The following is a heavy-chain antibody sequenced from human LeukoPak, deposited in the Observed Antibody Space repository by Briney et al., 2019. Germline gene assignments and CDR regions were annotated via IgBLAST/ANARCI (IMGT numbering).Heavy chain of an antibody. CDR3: ARAEILWFGESNAFDI. CDR1: GLTFSSYS. V-gene: IGHV3-74*01. Sequence: GGSLRLSCAASGLTFSSYSMYWVRQAPGKGLVWVSRIQSDGATTRYADSLKGRFTISRDNSKNTLYLQMNSLRAEDTAVYYCARAEILWFGESNAFDIWGQGTMVTVSS. CDR2: IQSDGATT. D-gene: IGHD3-10*01. J-gene: IGHJ3*02.